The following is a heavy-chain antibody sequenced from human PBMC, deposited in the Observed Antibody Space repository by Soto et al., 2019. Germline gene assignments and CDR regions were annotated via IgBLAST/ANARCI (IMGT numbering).Heavy chain of an antibody. V-gene: IGHV3-7*03. CDR2: IKADGTEK. Sequence: ETLSLTCTVSGDSVSSGDYYWSWVRQTPGKGLEWVATIKADGTEKYYVDSVKGRFTFSRDNAKTSVYLEMNSLRAEDTAVYYCVTAVRGYNANGDLWGQGTTVTVSS. CDR1: GDSVSSGDYY. CDR3: VTAVRGYNANGDL. D-gene: IGHD5-12*01. J-gene: IGHJ6*02.